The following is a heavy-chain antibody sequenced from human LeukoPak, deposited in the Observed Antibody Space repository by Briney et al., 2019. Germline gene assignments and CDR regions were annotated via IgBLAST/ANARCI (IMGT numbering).Heavy chain of an antibody. D-gene: IGHD6-13*01. Sequence: PSETLSLTCAVYGGSFSGYYWSWIRQPPGKGLEGIGEINHSGSTNYNPSLKSRVTISVDTSKNQFSLKLSSVTAADTAVYYCARVPGIAAAGPSGPFDYWGQGTLVTVSS. J-gene: IGHJ4*02. CDR3: ARVPGIAAAGPSGPFDY. CDR1: GGSFSGYY. V-gene: IGHV4-34*01. CDR2: INHSGST.